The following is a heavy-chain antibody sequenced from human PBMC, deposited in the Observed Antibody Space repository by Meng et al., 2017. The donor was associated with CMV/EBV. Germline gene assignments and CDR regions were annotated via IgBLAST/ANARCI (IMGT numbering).Heavy chain of an antibody. CDR1: GYTFTSYG. J-gene: IGHJ4*02. CDR2: ISAYNGNT. D-gene: IGHD2-2*01. V-gene: IGHV1-18*01. CDR3: VRDAVVPADAPFHY. Sequence: QVPLVRSGAAGKTPGASGKVSRKASGYTFTSYGISWVRQAPGQGLEWMGWISAYNGNTNYAQKLQGRVTMTTDTSTSTAYMELRSLRSDDTAVYYCVRDAVVPADAPFHYWGQGTLVTVSS.